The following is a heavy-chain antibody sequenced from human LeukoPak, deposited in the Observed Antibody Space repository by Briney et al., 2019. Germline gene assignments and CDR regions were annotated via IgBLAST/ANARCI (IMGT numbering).Heavy chain of an antibody. V-gene: IGHV4-39*07. CDR2: INHSGST. D-gene: IGHD1-14*01. J-gene: IGHJ4*02. Sequence: SETLSLTCTVSGGSISSSPYYWGWIRQPPGKGLEWIGEINHSGSTNYNPSLKSRVTISVDTSKNQFSLKLSSVTAADTAVYYCARRRYSDYWGQGTLVTVSS. CDR1: GGSISSSPYY. CDR3: ARRRYSDY.